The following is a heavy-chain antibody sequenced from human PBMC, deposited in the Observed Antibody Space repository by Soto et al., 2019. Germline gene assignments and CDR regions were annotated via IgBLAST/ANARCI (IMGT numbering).Heavy chain of an antibody. V-gene: IGHV4-59*05. D-gene: IGHD6-19*01. CDR1: GGSIGGHY. CDR2: IYYSGST. J-gene: IGHJ4*02. CDR3: ARQGYSSGWLIDY. Sequence: PSETLSLTCTVSGGSIGGHYWIWIRQPPGEGMEWIGSIYYSGSTYYNPSLKSRVTISVDTSKNQFSLKLSSVTAADTAVYYCARQGYSSGWLIDYWGQGTLVTVSS.